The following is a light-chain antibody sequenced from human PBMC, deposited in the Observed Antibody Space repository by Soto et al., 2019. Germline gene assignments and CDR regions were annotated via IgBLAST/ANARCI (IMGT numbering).Light chain of an antibody. V-gene: IGKV3-20*01. CDR3: QHYGYPQWT. CDR1: QTGSNSY. CDR2: GVF. J-gene: IGKJ1*01. Sequence: IVLTQSPGTLSLSPGERATLSCRASQTGSNSYLAWYQQKSGQAPRLLIYGVFTRSTGIPDRFSGSGSGTEFALTISRLEPEDFAVYICQHYGYPQWTFGPGTKVELK.